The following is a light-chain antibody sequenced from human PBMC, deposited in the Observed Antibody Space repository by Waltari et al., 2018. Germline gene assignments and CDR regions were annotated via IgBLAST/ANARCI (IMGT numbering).Light chain of an antibody. CDR3: QALGTGAWV. J-gene: IGLJ3*02. V-gene: IGLV3-1*01. CDR2: QDT. Sequence: WHQQKPGQSPLLVIYQDTNRPSGIPERFSGSKSGNAATLTISGTQAMDEADYYCQALGTGAWVFGGGTKLTVL.